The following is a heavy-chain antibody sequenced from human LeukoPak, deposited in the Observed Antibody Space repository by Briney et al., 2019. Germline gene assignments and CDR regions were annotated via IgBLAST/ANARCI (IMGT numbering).Heavy chain of an antibody. CDR3: ARGTTINNFDY. J-gene: IGHJ4*02. CDR2: ISTSGINI. CDR1: GFTFSSYE. Sequence: GGSLRLSCAGSGFTFSSYEMNWVRQAPGKGPEWISYISTSGINIHYADSVKGRFTISRDNAKNSLYLQMNSLRKEDTAVYYCARGTTINNFDYWGQGTPVTVSS. V-gene: IGHV3-48*03. D-gene: IGHD4-17*01.